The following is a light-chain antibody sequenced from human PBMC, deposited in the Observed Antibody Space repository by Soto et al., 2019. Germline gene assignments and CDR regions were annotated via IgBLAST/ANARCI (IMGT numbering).Light chain of an antibody. J-gene: IGKJ1*01. CDR2: AAS. V-gene: IGKV1-39*01. CDR3: QQSYNSPQT. Sequence: DIQMTQSPSSLSASVGAEVTITGRASQTIMTYLNWYQLKPGKPPRLLIYAASSLQSGVPSRVSGSGSGTDFTLTISSLQPEDFATYSCQQSYNSPQTFGRGTKVDIK. CDR1: QTIMTY.